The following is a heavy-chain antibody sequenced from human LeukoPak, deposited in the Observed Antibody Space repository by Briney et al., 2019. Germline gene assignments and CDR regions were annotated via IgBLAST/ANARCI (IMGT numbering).Heavy chain of an antibody. CDR3: ARVPHLYYYYMDV. D-gene: IGHD4/OR15-4a*01. V-gene: IGHV1-69*13. CDR1: GGTFSSYA. Sequence: ASVKVSCKASGGTFSSYAISWVRQAPGQGLEWMGGIIPIFGTANYAQKFQGRVTITADESTSTAYMEPSSLRSEDTAVYYCARVPHLYYYYMDVWGKGTTVTVSS. CDR2: IIPIFGTA. J-gene: IGHJ6*03.